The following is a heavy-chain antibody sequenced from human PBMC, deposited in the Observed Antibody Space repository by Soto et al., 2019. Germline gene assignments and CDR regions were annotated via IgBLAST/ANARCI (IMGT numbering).Heavy chain of an antibody. Sequence: PSETLSLTCAVYGGSFSGYYWSWIRQPPGKGLEWIGEINHSGSTNYNPSLKSRVTISVDTSKNQFSLKLSSVTAADTAVYYCARDRAIAAAGTGYYGMDVWGQGTTVTVPS. D-gene: IGHD6-13*01. CDR3: ARDRAIAAAGTGYYGMDV. V-gene: IGHV4-34*01. J-gene: IGHJ6*02. CDR1: GGSFSGYY. CDR2: INHSGST.